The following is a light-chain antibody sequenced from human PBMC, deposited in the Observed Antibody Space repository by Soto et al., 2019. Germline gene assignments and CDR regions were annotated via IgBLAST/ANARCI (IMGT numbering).Light chain of an antibody. CDR3: CSYAGSTTYV. CDR1: SSDIGGYNF. V-gene: IGLV2-23*02. Sequence: QSVLTQPASVSGSPGQSITTSCTGTSSDIGGYNFVSWYQQHPGKAPKLIIYEVSGRPSGVSNRFSGSKSGNTASLTISGLQAEDEADYYCCSYAGSTTYVFGTGTKVTVL. CDR2: EVS. J-gene: IGLJ1*01.